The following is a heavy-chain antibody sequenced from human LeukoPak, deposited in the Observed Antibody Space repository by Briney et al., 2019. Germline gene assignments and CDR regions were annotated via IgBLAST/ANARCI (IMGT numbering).Heavy chain of an antibody. CDR1: GFTFSSYG. V-gene: IGHV3-30*18. Sequence: GGSLRLSCAAPGFTFSSYGMHWVRKAPGKGLEWVAVISYDGGNKYYADSVKGRFTISRDNSKNTLYLQMNSLRAEDTAVYYCAKEDHYDFWSYFDYWGQGTLVTVSS. J-gene: IGHJ4*02. CDR3: AKEDHYDFWSYFDY. D-gene: IGHD3-3*01. CDR2: ISYDGGNK.